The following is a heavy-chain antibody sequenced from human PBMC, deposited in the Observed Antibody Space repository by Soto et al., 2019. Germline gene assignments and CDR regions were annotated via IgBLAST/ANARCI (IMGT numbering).Heavy chain of an antibody. CDR3: ARYYSGYVFDY. CDR1: GGSISSYY. J-gene: IGHJ4*02. V-gene: IGHV4-59*01. CDR2: IYYSGST. D-gene: IGHD5-12*01. Sequence: LSLTCTVSGGSISSYYWSWIRQPPGKGLEWIGYIYYSGSTNYNPSLKSRVTISVDTSKNQFSLKLSSVTAAETAVYYCARYYSGYVFDYWGQGTLVTVSS.